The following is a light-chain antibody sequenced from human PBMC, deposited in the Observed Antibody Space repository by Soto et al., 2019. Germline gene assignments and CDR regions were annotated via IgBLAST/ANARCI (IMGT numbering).Light chain of an antibody. Sequence: QSALTQPASVSGSPGQSITISCTGTSSDVGGYNYVSWYQQHPGKAPKLMIYEVSNRPSGVSNRFSGSQSGNTASLTISGLQAEDEADYYCTSYTRSSTRVFGGGTKVTVL. CDR1: SSDVGGYNY. J-gene: IGLJ3*02. V-gene: IGLV2-14*01. CDR3: TSYTRSSTRV. CDR2: EVS.